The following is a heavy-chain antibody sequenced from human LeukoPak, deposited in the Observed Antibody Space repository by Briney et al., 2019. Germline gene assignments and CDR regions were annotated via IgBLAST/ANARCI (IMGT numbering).Heavy chain of an antibody. D-gene: IGHD1-14*01. CDR3: ATETNGRHYDY. CDR2: IGPTGSDR. CDR1: GLTFFTSG. J-gene: IGHJ4*02. V-gene: IGHV3-21*06. Sequence: GGSLRLSCTASGLTFFTSGFNWVRQAPGKGLEWVASIGPTGSDRYHADSIRGRFTISRDNANNFLYLQMNSLRAEDTAVYYCATETNGRHYDYWGQGTLLTVSS.